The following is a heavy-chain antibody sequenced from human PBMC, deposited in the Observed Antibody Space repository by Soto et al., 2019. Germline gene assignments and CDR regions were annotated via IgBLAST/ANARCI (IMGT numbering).Heavy chain of an antibody. J-gene: IGHJ4*02. CDR1: GFSFSNYG. Sequence: GGSLRLSCAASGFSFSNYGMHWVRQAPGKGLEWVALIWFDGSNEYYADSVKDRFTISRDNSKNTLYLQMSSLSAEDTGVYYCARYCPGDPVGGFDYWGQGTLVTVSS. CDR3: ARYCPGDPVGGFDY. D-gene: IGHD2-8*02. V-gene: IGHV3-33*01. CDR2: IWFDGSNE.